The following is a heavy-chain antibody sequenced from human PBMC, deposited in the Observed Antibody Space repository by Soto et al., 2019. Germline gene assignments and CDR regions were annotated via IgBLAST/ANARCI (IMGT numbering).Heavy chain of an antibody. CDR1: GFTFSSYA. J-gene: IGHJ4*02. CDR3: ARDYGYNYYYDSSGYFDY. D-gene: IGHD3-22*01. CDR2: ISYDGSNK. V-gene: IGHV3-30*04. Sequence: GGSLRLSCAASGFTFSSYAMHWVRQAPGKGLEWVAVISYDGSNKYYADSVKGRFTISRDNSKNTLYLQMNSLRAEDTAVYDCARDYGYNYYYDSSGYFDYWGQGTLVTVSS.